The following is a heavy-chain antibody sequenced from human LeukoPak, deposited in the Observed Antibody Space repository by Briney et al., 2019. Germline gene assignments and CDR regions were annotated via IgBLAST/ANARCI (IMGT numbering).Heavy chain of an antibody. V-gene: IGHV4-59*01. D-gene: IGHD2-2*01. J-gene: IGHJ6*02. Sequence: SETLSLTCTVSGGSISSYYRSWIRQPPGKGLEWIGYIYYSGSTNYNPSLKSRVTISVDTSKNQFSLKLSSVTAADTAVYYCARFFIGGSPVPAANYYYCGMDVWGQGTTVTVSS. CDR1: GGSISSYY. CDR2: IYYSGST. CDR3: ARFFIGGSPVPAANYYYCGMDV.